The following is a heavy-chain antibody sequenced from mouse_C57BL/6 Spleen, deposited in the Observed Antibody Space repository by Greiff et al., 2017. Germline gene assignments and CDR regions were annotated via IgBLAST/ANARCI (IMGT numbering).Heavy chain of an antibody. CDR3: ARGVTYAMDY. V-gene: IGHV1-81*01. D-gene: IGHD2-2*01. Sequence: QVQLQQSGAELARPGDSVKLSCTASGFTFTSYGISWVKQRTGQGLEWIGEIYPRSGNTYYNEKFKGMATLTADKSYSTAYMELRSLTSEDSAVYFCARGVTYAMDYWGQGTSVTVSS. CDR2: IYPRSGNT. CDR1: GFTFTSYG. J-gene: IGHJ4*01.